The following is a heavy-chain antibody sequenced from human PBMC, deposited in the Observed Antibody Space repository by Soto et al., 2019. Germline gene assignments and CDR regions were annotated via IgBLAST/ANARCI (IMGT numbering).Heavy chain of an antibody. CDR3: ARLQGSIGVVDY. V-gene: IGHV6-1*01. CDR2: TYYRSKWYN. Sequence: SQTLSLTCAISVDSVSRNSVAWNWIRQSPSRGLEWLGRTYYRSKWYNDYAVSVRSRITINPDTSKNQFSLQLNSVTPEDTAVYYCARLQGSIGVVDYWGQGTLVTVSS. CDR1: VDSVSRNSVA. J-gene: IGHJ4*02. D-gene: IGHD3-3*01.